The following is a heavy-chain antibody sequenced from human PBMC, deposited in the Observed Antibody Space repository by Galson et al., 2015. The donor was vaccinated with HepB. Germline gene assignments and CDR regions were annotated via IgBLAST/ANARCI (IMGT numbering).Heavy chain of an antibody. Sequence: SLRLSCAVSGFTFSTYAVGWVRQAPGKGLEWVSTISHSGDNTYYADSVKGRFIVSRNNSKSTLYVTVYLQMNSLRADDTAVYYCARDHDNWGGRPSFDYWGQGTLVTVSS. CDR3: ARDHDNWGGRPSFDY. J-gene: IGHJ4*02. D-gene: IGHD7-27*01. CDR1: GFTFSTYA. CDR2: ISHSGDNT. V-gene: IGHV3-23*01.